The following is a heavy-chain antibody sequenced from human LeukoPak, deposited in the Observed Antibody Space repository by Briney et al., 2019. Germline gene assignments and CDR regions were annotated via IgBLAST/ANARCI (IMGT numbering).Heavy chain of an antibody. J-gene: IGHJ4*02. CDR3: AREGGPGYSSSPVDY. CDR1: GFSFTTYW. D-gene: IGHD6-13*01. CDR2: IKQDGSET. Sequence: GGSLRLSCAASGFSFTTYWMTWVRQAPGKGLQWVANIKQDGSETYYVDSVKGRFTISRDNAKNSLYLQMNSLRAEDTAVYYCAREGGPGYSSSPVDYWGQGTLVTVSS. V-gene: IGHV3-7*01.